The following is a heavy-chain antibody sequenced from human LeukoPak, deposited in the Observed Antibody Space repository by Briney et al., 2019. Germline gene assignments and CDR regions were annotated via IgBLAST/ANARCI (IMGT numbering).Heavy chain of an antibody. Sequence: GASVKVSCKASGYTFTSYDINWVRQATGQELEWMGWMNPNSGNTGYAQKFQGRVTMTRNTSISTAYMELSSLRSEDTAVYYCARGGYSSSWYPPDYWGQGTLVTVSS. V-gene: IGHV1-8*01. CDR2: MNPNSGNT. J-gene: IGHJ4*02. CDR1: GYTFTSYD. D-gene: IGHD6-13*01. CDR3: ARGGYSSSWYPPDY.